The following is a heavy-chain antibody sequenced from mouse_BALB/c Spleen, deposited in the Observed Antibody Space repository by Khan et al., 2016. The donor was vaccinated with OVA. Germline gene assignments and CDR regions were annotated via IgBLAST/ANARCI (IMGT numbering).Heavy chain of an antibody. CDR1: GYTFTSYW. CDR2: TNPTNGRT. Sequence: QVQLQQSGAELVKAGASVKMSCKASGYTFTSYWMHWVKQRLGQGLEWFAETNPTNGRTYYNEKFKSKATLTVDKSSSTAYMLHSGPPFEDSAVYYCARIKKIVATYFDYWGQGTTLTVSS. V-gene: IGHV1S81*02. CDR3: ARIKKIVATYFDY. J-gene: IGHJ2*01. D-gene: IGHD1-1*01.